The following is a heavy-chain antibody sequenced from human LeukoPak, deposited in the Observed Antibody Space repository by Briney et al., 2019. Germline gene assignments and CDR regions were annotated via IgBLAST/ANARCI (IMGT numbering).Heavy chain of an antibody. J-gene: IGHJ4*02. Sequence: SQTLSLTCTVSGGSISSGGYCWSWIRQHPGKGLEWIGYIYYSGSTYYNPSLKSRVTISVDTSKNQFSLKLSSVTAADTAVYYCASGKRGPADFDYWGQGTLVTVSS. CDR3: ASGKRGPADFDY. CDR1: GGSISSGGYC. CDR2: IYYSGST. D-gene: IGHD1-14*01. V-gene: IGHV4-31*03.